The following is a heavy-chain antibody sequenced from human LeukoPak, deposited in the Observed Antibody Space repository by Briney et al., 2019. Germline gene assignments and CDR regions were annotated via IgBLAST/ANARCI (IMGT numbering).Heavy chain of an antibody. D-gene: IGHD1/OR15-1a*01. CDR2: ITGDGGST. CDR1: GFTFDDYG. CDR3: AKENKGRHRSGVEGLRHLDH. J-gene: IGHJ4*02. V-gene: IGHV3-43*02. Sequence: GGSLRLSCAAAGFTFDDYGMHWGRQAPGEGLEWFSLITGDGGSTNYADSVKGRFTTFRDNSRTSLYLKMNSLRTEDTALYYCAKENKGRHRSGVEGLRHLDHWGQGTLVTVSS.